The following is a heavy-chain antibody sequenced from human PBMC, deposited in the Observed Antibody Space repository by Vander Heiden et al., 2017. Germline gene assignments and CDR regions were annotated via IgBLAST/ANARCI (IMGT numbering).Heavy chain of an antibody. D-gene: IGHD2-8*01. CDR3: AANMLYRFDY. CDR2: ISSSSSTI. J-gene: IGHJ4*02. V-gene: IGHV3-48*02. CDR1: GSTFSSYS. Sequence: EVQLVESGGGLVQPGGSLRLSCAAPGSTFSSYSMNWGRQAPGKGLEWVSYISSSSSTIYYADSVKGRFTISRDNAKNSLYLQMNSLRDEDTAVYYCAANMLYRFDYWGQGTLVTVSS.